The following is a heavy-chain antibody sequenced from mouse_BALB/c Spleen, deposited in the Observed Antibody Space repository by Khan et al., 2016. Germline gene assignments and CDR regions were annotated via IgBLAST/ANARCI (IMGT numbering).Heavy chain of an antibody. J-gene: IGHJ2*01. CDR1: GYSFTAYY. CDR2: INPNNGAT. V-gene: IGHV1-18*01. Sequence: VQLQQPDPDLVKPGASVKISCKASGYSFTAYYMYWVKQSHGKSLEWIGRINPNNGATTFNQKFKGKAILTVDKSSTTAYMELRSLASEDSAVYYFARDASVNWGQGTTLTFSS. CDR3: ARDASVN.